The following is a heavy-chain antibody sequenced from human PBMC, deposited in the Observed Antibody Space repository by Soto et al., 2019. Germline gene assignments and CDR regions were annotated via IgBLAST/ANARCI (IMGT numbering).Heavy chain of an antibody. CDR1: EYTFTSYA. CDR2: INAGNGNT. J-gene: IGHJ6*02. V-gene: IGHV1-3*01. D-gene: IGHD6-13*01. Sequence: ASVKVSCKASEYTFTSYAMHWVRQAPGQRLEWMGWINAGNGNTKYSQKFQGRVTITRDTSASTAYMELSSLRSEDTAVYYCARRIAAAGSPVYYYSYGMDVWGQGTTVTVSS. CDR3: ARRIAAAGSPVYYYSYGMDV.